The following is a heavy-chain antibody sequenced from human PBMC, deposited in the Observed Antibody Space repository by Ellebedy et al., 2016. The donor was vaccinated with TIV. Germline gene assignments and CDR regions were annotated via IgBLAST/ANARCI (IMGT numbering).Heavy chain of an antibody. J-gene: IGHJ1*01. D-gene: IGHD4-11*01. Sequence: SETLTLTXTVSGGPISCYYWSWIRQPPGKGLEWIGYIYYSGSTNYNPSLKSRVTISVDTSKNQFSLKLSSVTAADTAVYYCARGDSGYSNLQYFQHWGQGTLVTVSS. CDR2: IYYSGST. CDR3: ARGDSGYSNLQYFQH. V-gene: IGHV4-59*01. CDR1: GGPISCYY.